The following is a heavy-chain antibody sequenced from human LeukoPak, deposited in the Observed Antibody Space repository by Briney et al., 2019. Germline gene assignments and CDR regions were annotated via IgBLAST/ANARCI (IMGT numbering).Heavy chain of an antibody. Sequence: ASVKVSCKVSGYTLTELSMHWVRQAPGKGLEWMGGFDPEDGETIYAQKFQARVTMTEDKSTDTAYMELSSLGSEVTYGYYCATLYSGGWYWFDPWGQGTLVTVSS. CDR3: ATLYSGGWYWFDP. D-gene: IGHD6-19*01. CDR1: GYTLTELS. V-gene: IGHV1-24*01. CDR2: FDPEDGET. J-gene: IGHJ5*02.